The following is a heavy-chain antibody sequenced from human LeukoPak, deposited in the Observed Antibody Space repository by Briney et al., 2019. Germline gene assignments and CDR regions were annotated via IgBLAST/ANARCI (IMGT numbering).Heavy chain of an antibody. D-gene: IGHD6-13*01. CDR3: ARWYLRRPFDY. J-gene: IGHJ4*02. CDR2: INNYNGDR. Sequence: ASVKVSCKASGYTFSSYGISWMRQAPGQGLEWMGWINNYNGDRNSSQKFQGRVTMTTDTSTSTAYMELRSLRSDDTAVYYCARWYLRRPFDYWGQGTLVTVSS. CDR1: GYTFSSYG. V-gene: IGHV1-18*01.